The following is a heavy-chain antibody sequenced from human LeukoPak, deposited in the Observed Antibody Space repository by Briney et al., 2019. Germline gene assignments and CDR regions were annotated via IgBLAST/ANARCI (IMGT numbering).Heavy chain of an antibody. CDR1: GGSISSSNW. Sequence: PSETLSLTCAVSGGSISSSNWWSWVRQPPGEGLEWIGEIYHSGSTNYNPSLKSRVTISVDKSKNQFSLKLSSVTAADTAVYYCARDKCSGGSCLDYWGQGTLVTVSS. J-gene: IGHJ4*02. D-gene: IGHD2-15*01. V-gene: IGHV4-4*02. CDR3: ARDKCSGGSCLDY. CDR2: IYHSGST.